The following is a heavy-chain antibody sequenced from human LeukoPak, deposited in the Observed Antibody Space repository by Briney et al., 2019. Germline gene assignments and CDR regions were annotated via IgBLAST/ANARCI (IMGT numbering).Heavy chain of an antibody. Sequence: GGSLRLSCAASGFTFSSYAMGWVRQAPGKGLEWVSSISSSSSYIYYADSVKGRFTISRDNAKNSLYLQMNSLRAEDTAVYYCARVLYDSSGLPWGQGTLVTVSS. CDR1: GFTFSSYA. CDR3: ARVLYDSSGLP. CDR2: ISSSSSYI. V-gene: IGHV3-21*01. D-gene: IGHD3-22*01. J-gene: IGHJ5*02.